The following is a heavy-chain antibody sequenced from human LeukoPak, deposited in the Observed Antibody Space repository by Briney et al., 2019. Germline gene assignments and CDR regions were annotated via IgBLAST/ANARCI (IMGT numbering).Heavy chain of an antibody. CDR1: GFTFNDYA. V-gene: IGHV3-9*01. CDR2: IDWNSGKT. CDR3: EKDMGIKGVNFFYFNS. Sequence: PGRSLRLSCAASGFTFNDYAMHWLRQAPGRGLEWVSGIDWNSGKTAYADSVKGRFTISRDNANNSLYLQMNSLKAEDTAVYYCEKDMGIKGVNFFYFNSWGQGTLVTVSS. J-gene: IGHJ4*02. D-gene: IGHD2-8*01.